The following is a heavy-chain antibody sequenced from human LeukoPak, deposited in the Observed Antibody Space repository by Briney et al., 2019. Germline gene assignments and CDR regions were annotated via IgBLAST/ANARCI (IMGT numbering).Heavy chain of an antibody. V-gene: IGHV3-21*01. J-gene: IGHJ3*02. D-gene: IGHD3-22*01. CDR3: ARERDDDYYDSSGYQLGAFDI. CDR1: GFTFSSYS. CDR2: ISSSSSYI. Sequence: GGSLRLSCAASGFTFSSYSMNWVRQAPGKGLEWVSSISSSSSYIYYADSVKGRFTISRDNAKNSLYLQMNSLRAEDTAVYYCARERDDDYYDSSGYQLGAFDIWGQGTMVTVSS.